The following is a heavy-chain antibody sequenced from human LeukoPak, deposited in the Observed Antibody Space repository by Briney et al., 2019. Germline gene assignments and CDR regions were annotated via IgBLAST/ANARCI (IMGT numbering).Heavy chain of an antibody. V-gene: IGHV3-73*01. CDR1: GFTFSDSG. Sequence: EGSLRLSCAASGFTFSDSGMHWVRQAPGKGLEWVGRMRSKTQYYATAYAASVKGRFTISRDDSKNTAFLQMNSLKTEDTAVYYCTNYDDSSDLWGYWGQGTLVTVSS. D-gene: IGHD3-22*01. J-gene: IGHJ4*02. CDR3: TNYDDSSDLWGY. CDR2: MRSKTQYYAT.